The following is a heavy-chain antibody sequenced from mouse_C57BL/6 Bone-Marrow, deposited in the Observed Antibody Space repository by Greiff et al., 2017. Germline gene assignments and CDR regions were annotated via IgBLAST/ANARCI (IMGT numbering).Heavy chain of an antibody. CDR2: IDPSDSYT. CDR3: ARNLYDYDGGGAIDY. D-gene: IGHD2-4*01. J-gene: IGHJ4*01. Sequence: QVQLQQPGAELVMPGASVKLSCKASGYTFTSYWMHWVKQRPGQGLEWIGEIDPSDSYTNSNQKFKGKSTLTVDKSSSTAYMQLSNLTSEDSAVYYCARNLYDYDGGGAIDYWGQGTSVTGSS. V-gene: IGHV1-69*01. CDR1: GYTFTSYW.